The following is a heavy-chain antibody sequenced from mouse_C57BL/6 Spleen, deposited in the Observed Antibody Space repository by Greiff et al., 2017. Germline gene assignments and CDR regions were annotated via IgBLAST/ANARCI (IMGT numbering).Heavy chain of an antibody. CDR2: IDPSDSYT. CDR1: GYTFTSYW. Sequence: VQLQQPGAELVKPGASVKLSCKASGYTFTSYWMQWVKQRPGQGLEWIGEIDPSDSYTNYNQKFNGKATLTVDTSSSPAYMQLSSLTSEDSAVYYCARRDYDVQAWFAYWGQGTLVTVSA. D-gene: IGHD2-4*01. V-gene: IGHV1-50*01. J-gene: IGHJ3*01. CDR3: ARRDYDVQAWFAY.